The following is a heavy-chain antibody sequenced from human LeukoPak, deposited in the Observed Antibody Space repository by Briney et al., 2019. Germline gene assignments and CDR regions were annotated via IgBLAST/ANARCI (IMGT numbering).Heavy chain of an antibody. CDR2: INHSGST. V-gene: IGHV4-34*01. D-gene: IGHD6-19*01. CDR3: ARGQWLVVHYFDY. Sequence: SETLSLTCAVYGGSFSGYYWSWIRQPPGKGLEWIGEINHSGSTNYNPSLKSRVTISVDTSKNQFSLKLSSVTAADTAVYYCARGQWLVVHYFDYWGQGTLVTVSS. CDR1: GGSFSGYY. J-gene: IGHJ4*02.